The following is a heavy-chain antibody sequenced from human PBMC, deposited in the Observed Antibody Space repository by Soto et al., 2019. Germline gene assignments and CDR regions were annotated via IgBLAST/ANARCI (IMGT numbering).Heavy chain of an antibody. D-gene: IGHD6-19*01. CDR2: IYYSGST. V-gene: IGHV4-39*01. Sequence: PSETLSLTCTVSGGSISSSSHYWGWIRQPPGKGLEWIGSIYYSGSTYYNPSLKSRVTISGDTSKNQFSLKLSSVTAADTAVYYCASLYGIPVAGTFYDWGQGTLVTVSS. CDR3: ASLYGIPVAGTFYD. CDR1: GGSISSSSHY. J-gene: IGHJ4*02.